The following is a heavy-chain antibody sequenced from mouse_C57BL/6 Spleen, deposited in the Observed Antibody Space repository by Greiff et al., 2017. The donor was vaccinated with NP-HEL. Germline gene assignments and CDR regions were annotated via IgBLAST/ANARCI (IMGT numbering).Heavy chain of an antibody. CDR3: ARLGEGWYFDV. CDR1: GFTFSDYG. D-gene: IGHD4-1*01. Sequence: DVKLVESGGGLVKPGGSLKLSCAASGFTFSDYGMHWVRQAPEKGLEWVAYISSGSSTIYYADTVKGRFTISRDNAKNTLFLQMTSLRSEDTAMYYCARLGEGWYFDVWGTGTTVTVSS. J-gene: IGHJ1*03. V-gene: IGHV5-17*01. CDR2: ISSGSSTI.